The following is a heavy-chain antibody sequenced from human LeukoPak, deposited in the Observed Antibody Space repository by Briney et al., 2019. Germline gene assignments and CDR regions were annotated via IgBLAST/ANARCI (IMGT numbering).Heavy chain of an antibody. D-gene: IGHD3-3*01. J-gene: IGHJ4*02. CDR2: MNPKSTHT. CDR3: AREAYDFWSGYSPYYFDY. V-gene: IGHV1-8*01. CDR1: GYTFTSYD. Sequence: GASVKVSCKASGYTFTSYDINWVRQAPGQGLEWMGWMNPKSTHTGYAQKFQGRVTMTRNTSIATAYMELSSLRSEDTAMYYCAREAYDFWSGYSPYYFDYWGQGTLVTVSS.